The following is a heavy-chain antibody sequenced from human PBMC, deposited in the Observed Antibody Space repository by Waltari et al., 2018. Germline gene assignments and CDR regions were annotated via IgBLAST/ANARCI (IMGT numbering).Heavy chain of an antibody. CDR1: GFTFSAFW. V-gene: IGHV3-7*01. CDR2: RNGDGSET. CDR3: ASDRGPNTFDH. Sequence: EVQLVESGGGLVQPGRSLRLSCATSGFTFSAFWRPWFRQAPGKGLEWVANRNGDGSETYYADSVKGRFTISRDNAKNSVYLQMNSLRVEDTAVYYCASDRGPNTFDHWGQGTLVTVSS. J-gene: IGHJ4*02.